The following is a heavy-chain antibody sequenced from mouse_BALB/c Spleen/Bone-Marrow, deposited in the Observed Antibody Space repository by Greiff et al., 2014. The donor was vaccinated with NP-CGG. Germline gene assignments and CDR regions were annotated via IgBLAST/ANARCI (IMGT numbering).Heavy chain of an antibody. CDR2: IDPSYGGI. CDR1: GYSFTGYN. V-gene: IGHV1-39*01. Sequence: EVQLQESGPELGKPGASVKISCKASGYSFTGYNMNWVKQNNGKSLEWIGNIDPSYGGISYNQKFKGKATLTVDKSSNTAYMQLKSLTSEDSAVYYCAISIEYRPLDYWGQGTLVTVSA. CDR3: AISIEYRPLDY. D-gene: IGHD2-14*01. J-gene: IGHJ3*01.